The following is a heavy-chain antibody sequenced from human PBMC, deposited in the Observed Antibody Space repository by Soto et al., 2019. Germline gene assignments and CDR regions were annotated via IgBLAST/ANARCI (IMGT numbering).Heavy chain of an antibody. V-gene: IGHV3-30*14. CDR3: ARDFDY. CDR1: GFTFSSYA. J-gene: IGHJ4*02. CDR2: ISYDGSNK. Sequence: QVQLVESGGGVVQRGRSLRLSCAAAGFTFSSYAIHWVRQAPGQGLEWVAVISYDGSNKYYADSVKGRFTISRDNAKNTLYLQMNSLRADDTAFYYCARDFDYWGQGTLVTVSS.